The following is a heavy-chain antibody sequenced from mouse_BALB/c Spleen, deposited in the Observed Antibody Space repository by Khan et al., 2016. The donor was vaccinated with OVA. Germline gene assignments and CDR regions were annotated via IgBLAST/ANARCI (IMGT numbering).Heavy chain of an antibody. CDR1: GYSFTDYN. CDR2: IDPYNGGT. J-gene: IGHJ2*01. D-gene: IGHD1-1*01. V-gene: IGHV1S135*01. CDR3: VRTDYYGSSYYFDY. Sequence: VQLQQSGPELVKPGASVKVSCKASGYSFTDYNIFWVKQSHGKSLEWIGYIDPYNGGTSYNQKFEGKATLTVDKSSSTTFMHLSSLTSEDSAVFYCVRTDYYGSSYYFDYWDQGTTLTVSS.